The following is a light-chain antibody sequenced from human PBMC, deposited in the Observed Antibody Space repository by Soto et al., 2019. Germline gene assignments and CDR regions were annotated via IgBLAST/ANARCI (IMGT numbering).Light chain of an antibody. Sequence: EVVMTQSPATFSVCPGEGVTLSCRASQTISNDLAWYQQKPGQAPRLLIYGASTRATGVPARFSGGGSGTEFTLTISSLQSEDFAFYYCQQNNKWPPVTFGGGTKVDIK. CDR3: QQNNKWPPVT. V-gene: IGKV3-15*01. CDR2: GAS. J-gene: IGKJ4*01. CDR1: QTISND.